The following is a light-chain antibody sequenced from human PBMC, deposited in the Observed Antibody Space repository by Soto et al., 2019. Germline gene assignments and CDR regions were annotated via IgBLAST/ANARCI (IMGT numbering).Light chain of an antibody. CDR1: QSITSY. V-gene: IGKV1-39*01. CDR3: QQSYTTPRT. Sequence: DFQLTQSPSSLSASVGDRVTITCRASQSITSYLNRYQQKPGKAPKLLIYAASTLQTGVPSRFSGSGSGTDFTLTIGSLQPEDFTVYFCQQSYTTPRTFGQGTRV. CDR2: AAS. J-gene: IGKJ1*01.